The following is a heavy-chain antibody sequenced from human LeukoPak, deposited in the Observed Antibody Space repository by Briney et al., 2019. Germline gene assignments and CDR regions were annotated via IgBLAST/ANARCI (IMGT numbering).Heavy chain of an antibody. J-gene: IGHJ4*02. CDR1: GFTFSSYA. CDR3: XXPPLXXYXXFDY. Sequence: GGSLRLSCAASGFTFSSYAMSWVRQAPGKGLEWVSGISGGGYSXYXAXXXKGRFTISRDNSKNTLYLQMNSLRAEDTAVYYXXXPPLXXYXXFDYWGQGTLVSVSS. D-gene: IGHD2-2*02. V-gene: IGHV3-23*01. CDR2: ISGGGYSX.